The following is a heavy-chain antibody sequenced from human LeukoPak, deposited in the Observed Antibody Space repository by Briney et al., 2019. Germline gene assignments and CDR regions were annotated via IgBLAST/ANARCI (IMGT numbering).Heavy chain of an antibody. CDR3: ARGAYDFWSGYYSPDYYYYGMDV. D-gene: IGHD3-3*01. Sequence: SETLSLTCTVSGGSISSGGYYWSWIRQHPGKGLEWIGYIYYSGSTYYNPSLKSRVTILVDTSKNQFSLKLSSVTAADTAVYYCARGAYDFWSGYYSPDYYYYGMDVWGQGTTVTVSS. CDR2: IYYSGST. V-gene: IGHV4-31*03. J-gene: IGHJ6*02. CDR1: GGSISSGGYY.